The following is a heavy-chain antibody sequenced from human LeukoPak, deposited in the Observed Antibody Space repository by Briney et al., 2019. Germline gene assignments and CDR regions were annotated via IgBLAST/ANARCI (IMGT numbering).Heavy chain of an antibody. CDR3: ARGRVAYSAYYFDY. CDR1: GDSITNYF. Sequence: PSETLSLTCTVSGDSITNYFWSWIRQPPGKGLEWFGYIYYTGNTNYKPSLKSRVTMSVDTSTNQFSLRLRSVTAADTAVYYCARGRVAYSAYYFDYWGRGTLVTVSS. J-gene: IGHJ4*02. D-gene: IGHD2-15*01. V-gene: IGHV4-59*01. CDR2: IYYTGNT.